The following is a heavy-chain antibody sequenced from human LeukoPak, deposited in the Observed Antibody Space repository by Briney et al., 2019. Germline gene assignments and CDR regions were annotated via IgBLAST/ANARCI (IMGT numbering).Heavy chain of an antibody. V-gene: IGHV3-30*18. CDR1: GFTFSSYG. Sequence: PGRSLRLSCAAPGFTFSSYGMHWVRQAPGKGLEWVAVISYDGSNKYYADSVKGRFTISRDNSKNTLYLQMNSMRAEDTAVYYCAKDIAARPTDAFDIWGQGTMVSVSS. J-gene: IGHJ3*02. CDR2: ISYDGSNK. D-gene: IGHD6-6*01. CDR3: AKDIAARPTDAFDI.